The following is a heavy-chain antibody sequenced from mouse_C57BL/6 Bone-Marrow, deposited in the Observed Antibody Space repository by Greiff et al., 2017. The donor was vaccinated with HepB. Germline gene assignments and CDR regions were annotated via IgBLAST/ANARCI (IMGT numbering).Heavy chain of an antibody. J-gene: IGHJ3*01. D-gene: IGHD2-10*01. V-gene: IGHV14-4*01. CDR2: IDPENGDT. CDR1: GFNIKDDY. Sequence: PLQQSGAELVRPGASVKLSCTASGFNIKDDYMHWVKQRPEQGLEWIGWIDPENGDTEYASKFQGKATITADTSSNTAYLQLSSLTSEDTAVYYCTTCLLAYWGQGTLVTVSA. CDR3: TTCLLAY.